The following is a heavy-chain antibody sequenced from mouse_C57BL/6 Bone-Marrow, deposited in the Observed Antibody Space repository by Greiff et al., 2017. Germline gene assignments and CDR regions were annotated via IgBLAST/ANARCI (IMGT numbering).Heavy chain of an antibody. CDR3: AREGIRTTVVGGGY. CDR2: INPYNGGT. V-gene: IGHV1-19*01. CDR1: GYTFTDYY. D-gene: IGHD1-1*01. Sequence: EVKLQQSGPVLVKPGASVKMSCKASGYTFTDYYMNWVKQSHGKSLEWIGVINPYNGGTSYNQKFKGKATLTVYKSSRTAYMELNSLTSEDSAVYYCAREGIRTTVVGGGYWGQGTTLTVSS. J-gene: IGHJ2*01.